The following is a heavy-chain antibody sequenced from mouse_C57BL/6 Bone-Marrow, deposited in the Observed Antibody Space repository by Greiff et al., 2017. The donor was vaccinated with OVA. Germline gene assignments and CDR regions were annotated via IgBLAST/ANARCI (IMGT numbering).Heavy chain of an antibody. CDR2: IYPGSGST. J-gene: IGHJ4*01. Sequence: QVQLQQSGAELVKPGASVKMSCKASGYTFTSYWITWVKQRPGQGLEWIGDIYPGSGSTNYNEKFKSKATLTVDTSSSTAYMQLSSLTSEDSAVYYCARGPITTVVATKAMDYWGQGTSVTVSS. V-gene: IGHV1-55*01. CDR3: ARGPITTVVATKAMDY. CDR1: GYTFTSYW. D-gene: IGHD1-1*01.